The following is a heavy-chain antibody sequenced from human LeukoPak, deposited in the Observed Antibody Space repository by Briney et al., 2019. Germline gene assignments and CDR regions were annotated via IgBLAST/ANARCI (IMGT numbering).Heavy chain of an antibody. CDR1: GGSISRYY. D-gene: IGHD6-19*01. Sequence: KSSETLSLTCTVSGGSISRYYWSWIRQPPGKGLEWIGYIYYSGSTNYNPSLKSRVTISVDTSKNQFSLKLSSVTAADTAVYYCASIMSGWDHYFDYWGQGTLVTVSS. CDR3: ASIMSGWDHYFDY. CDR2: IYYSGST. V-gene: IGHV4-59*01. J-gene: IGHJ4*02.